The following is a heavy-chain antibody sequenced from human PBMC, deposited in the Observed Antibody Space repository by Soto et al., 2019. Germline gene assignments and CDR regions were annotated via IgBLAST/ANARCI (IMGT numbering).Heavy chain of an antibody. J-gene: IGHJ6*02. V-gene: IGHV3-23*01. CDR2: IRGSGGNA. D-gene: IGHD1-26*01. Sequence: EVQLLESGGGLVQPGGSLRLSCAASGFTFSSYAMSWVRQAPGKGLEWVSTIRGSGGNAYYADSVKGRFTISRDNSKNTLHLQMNSLRADDTAVYYCAKDGASGSYPPYYYYGMDVWGQGTTVTVSS. CDR3: AKDGASGSYPPYYYYGMDV. CDR1: GFTFSSYA.